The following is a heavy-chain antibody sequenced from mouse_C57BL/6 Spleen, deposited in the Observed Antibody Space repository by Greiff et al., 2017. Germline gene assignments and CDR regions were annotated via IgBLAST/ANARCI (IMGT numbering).Heavy chain of an antibody. V-gene: IGHV5-4*01. D-gene: IGHD2-3*01. Sequence: EVHLVESGGGLVKPGGSLKLSCAASGFTFSSYAMSWVRQTPEKRLEWVATISDGGSYTYYPDNVKGRFTISRDNAKNNLYLQMSHLKSEDTAMYYCASLYEGAMDYWGQGTSVTVSS. J-gene: IGHJ4*01. CDR1: GFTFSSYA. CDR3: ASLYEGAMDY. CDR2: ISDGGSYT.